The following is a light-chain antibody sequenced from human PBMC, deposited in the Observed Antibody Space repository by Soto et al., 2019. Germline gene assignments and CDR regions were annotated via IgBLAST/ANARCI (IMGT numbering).Light chain of an antibody. CDR2: SAS. Sequence: DIQMPQSPSSLSASIGDRVTITCRASQSISDYLNWYQQKPGNAPKLLIYSASTLHSGVPSRFSGSGSGTDFTLTISSLQPEDFATYYCQQSYRTPRTFGQGTKVEIK. V-gene: IGKV1-39*01. CDR1: QSISDY. CDR3: QQSYRTPRT. J-gene: IGKJ1*01.